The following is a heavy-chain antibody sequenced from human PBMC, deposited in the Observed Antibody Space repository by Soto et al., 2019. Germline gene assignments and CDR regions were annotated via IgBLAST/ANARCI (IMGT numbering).Heavy chain of an antibody. CDR3: AREWIHLWSNALDI. D-gene: IGHD5-18*01. J-gene: IGHJ3*02. CDR2: ISYDGSTK. V-gene: IGHV3-30-3*01. CDR1: GFSFSSCA. Sequence: QVQLVESGGGVVQPGRSLRLSCATSGFSFSSCAMHWVRQAPGKGLEWVAVISYDGSTKYYADSVKGRVTISRDNSKNTLYLQISSLKPEDAAVYFCAREWIHLWSNALDIWGQGTMVAVSS.